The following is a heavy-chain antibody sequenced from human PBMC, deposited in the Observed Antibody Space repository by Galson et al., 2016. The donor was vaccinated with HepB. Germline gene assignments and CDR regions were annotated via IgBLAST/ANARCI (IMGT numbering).Heavy chain of an antibody. J-gene: IGHJ2*01. Sequence: SLRLSCAASGFTFSSYAVSWVRQAPGKGLEWVSGIGGSGGSTNYADSVKGRFTISRDNSKNTLYLQMNSLRAEDTAVYYCATRRGHYYGVWYVDLWGRGTLVTVSS. CDR3: ATRRGHYYGVWYVDL. CDR1: GFTFSSYA. D-gene: IGHD4-17*01. V-gene: IGHV3-23*01. CDR2: IGGSGGST.